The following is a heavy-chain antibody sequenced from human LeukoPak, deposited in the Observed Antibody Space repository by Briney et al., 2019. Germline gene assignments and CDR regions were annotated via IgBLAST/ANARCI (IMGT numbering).Heavy chain of an antibody. D-gene: IGHD3-22*01. CDR3: ARMSGRESSGYYFDY. J-gene: IGHJ4*02. Sequence: SETLSLTCTVSSGSVNSGDYYWSWIRQHPGKGLEWNGYIYYSGSTYYNPSLKSRLTISVDTSKNHFSLKLSSVTAADTAVYYCARMSGRESSGYYFDYWGQGTLVTVSS. CDR2: IYYSGST. CDR1: SGSVNSGDYY. V-gene: IGHV4-31*03.